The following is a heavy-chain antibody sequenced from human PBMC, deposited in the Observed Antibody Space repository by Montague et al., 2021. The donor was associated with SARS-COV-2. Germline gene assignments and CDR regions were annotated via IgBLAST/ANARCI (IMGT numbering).Heavy chain of an antibody. CDR2: IYYSGST. V-gene: IGHV4-31*03. J-gene: IGHJ4*02. D-gene: IGHD4-17*01. Sequence: TLSLTCTVSGGSISSGGYCWSWVRQHPGKGLEWIGYIYYSGSTYYNPSLKSRVTISVDTSKNQFSLKLSSVTAADTAVYYCARDGRRTTVTPRGVITLHYFDYWGQGTLVTVSS. CDR1: GGSISSGGYC. CDR3: ARDGRRTTVTPRGVITLHYFDY.